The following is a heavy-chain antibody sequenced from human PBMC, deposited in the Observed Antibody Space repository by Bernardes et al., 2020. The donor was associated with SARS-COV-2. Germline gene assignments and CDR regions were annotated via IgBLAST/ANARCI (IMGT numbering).Heavy chain of an antibody. V-gene: IGHV3-30*18. CDR2: TPKDGTNT. Sequence: GGSLRPSCVASGFTFNNNGVHWVSQAPGKGREWEAGTPKDGTNTYYADSVNGRFTISRDNSKNTLYLQMNSLRVEDTAVYFCAKNEGAQWLGHAFDIWGQGTMVTVSS. J-gene: IGHJ3*02. CDR1: GFTFNNNG. CDR3: AKNEGAQWLGHAFDI. D-gene: IGHD6-19*01.